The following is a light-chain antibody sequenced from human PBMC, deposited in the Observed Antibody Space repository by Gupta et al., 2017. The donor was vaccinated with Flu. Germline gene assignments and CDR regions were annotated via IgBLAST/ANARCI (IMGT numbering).Light chain of an antibody. CDR3: SSYTSRSTVV. V-gene: IGLV2-14*01. Sequence: QSALTQPASVSGSPGQSITISCTGTSSDVGGYNSVSWYQQHPGKAPKLMIYEVSNRPSGYCHRFTGSKSGNTASLTISGLQAEDETDYYCSSYTSRSTVVFGGGSRLSVL. CDR2: EVS. J-gene: IGLJ2*01. CDR1: SSDVGGYNS.